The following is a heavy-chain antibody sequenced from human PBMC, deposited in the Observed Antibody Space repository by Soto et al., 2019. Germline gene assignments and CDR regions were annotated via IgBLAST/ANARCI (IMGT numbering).Heavy chain of an antibody. Sequence: VQLVESGGGLVQPGGSLTLSCAVFGFDVNSCYMSWARQAPGRGLEWVSIIYTGGGTYYADSVKGRLISSRDNSKNTLYLQMNNLRVEDTAVYFCASGSFISDIDYWGQGTLVSVSS. V-gene: IGHV3-66*01. D-gene: IGHD1-26*01. J-gene: IGHJ4*02. CDR1: GFDVNSCY. CDR2: IYTGGGT. CDR3: ASGSFISDIDY.